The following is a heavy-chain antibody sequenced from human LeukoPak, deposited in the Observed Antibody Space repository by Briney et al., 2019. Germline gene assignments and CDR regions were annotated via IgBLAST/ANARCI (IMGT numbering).Heavy chain of an antibody. V-gene: IGHV5-51*01. CDR2: IYPGDSDT. Sequence: GESLKISCKGSGYSFTSYWIGWVRQMPGKGLEWMGIIYPGDSDTRYSLSFQGQVTISADKSIGTAYLQWSSLKASDTAMYYCARVYCSSTSCYRNEFDYWGQGTLVTVPS. J-gene: IGHJ4*02. D-gene: IGHD2-2*01. CDR1: GYSFTSYW. CDR3: ARVYCSSTSCYRNEFDY.